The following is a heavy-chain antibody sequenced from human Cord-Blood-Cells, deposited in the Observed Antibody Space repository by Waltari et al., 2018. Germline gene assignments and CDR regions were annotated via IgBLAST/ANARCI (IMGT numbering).Heavy chain of an antibody. CDR2: INHSGST. J-gene: IGHJ5*02. CDR1: GGSFSGYY. CDR3: ARDHRGVGVVIRWFDP. Sequence: QVQLQQWGAGLLKPSETLSLTCAVYGGSFSGYYWSWIRQPPGKGLEWIGEINHSGSTNYNPSHKRRVTISVDTSKNQFSLKLSSVTAADTAVYYCARDHRGVGVVIRWFDPWGQGTLVTVSS. D-gene: IGHD3-3*01. V-gene: IGHV4-34*01.